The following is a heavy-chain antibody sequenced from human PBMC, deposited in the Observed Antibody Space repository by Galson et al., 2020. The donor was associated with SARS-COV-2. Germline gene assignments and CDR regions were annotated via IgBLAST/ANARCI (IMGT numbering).Heavy chain of an antibody. CDR2: ISAYNGNT. CDR1: GYMYTRYA. J-gene: IGHJ4*02. V-gene: IGHV1-18*01. D-gene: IGHD3-10*01. Sequence: GESLKISCKASGYMYTRYAISWVRQAPGQGLEWMGWISAYNGNTNYAQKLQDRVTLTRDTSTNTAYMELRSLRSDDTAVYYCARDIRGLTSPTVGSPPFDYWGQGTLVTVSS. CDR3: ARDIRGLTSPTVGSPPFDY.